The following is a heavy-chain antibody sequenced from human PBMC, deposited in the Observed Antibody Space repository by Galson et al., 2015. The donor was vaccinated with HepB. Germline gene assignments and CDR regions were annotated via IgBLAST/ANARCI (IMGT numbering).Heavy chain of an antibody. CDR2: IIPIFGTA. CDR3: ARSYYDILTGYLYYYYYMDV. CDR1: GGTFSSYA. D-gene: IGHD3-9*01. V-gene: IGHV1-69*13. J-gene: IGHJ6*03. Sequence: SVKVSCKASGGTFSSYAISWVRQAPGQGLEWMGGIIPIFGTANYAQKLQGRVTITADESTSTAYMELSSLRSEDTAVYYCARSYYDILTGYLYYYYYMDVWGKGTTVTVSS.